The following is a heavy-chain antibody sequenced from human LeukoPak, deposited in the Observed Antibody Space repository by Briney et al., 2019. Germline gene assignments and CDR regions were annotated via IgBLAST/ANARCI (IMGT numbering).Heavy chain of an antibody. CDR3: AKASVTTAVLFDS. J-gene: IGHJ4*02. D-gene: IGHD4-23*01. V-gene: IGHV4-59*01. CDR1: GGSISSYF. Sequence: SSETLSLTCTVSGGSISSYFWSWIRQPPGQGLEWMGYISNTGITKYNPSLKSRVTISADTSKNQFSLNLNSVTAADTAVYYCAKASVTTAVLFDSWGQGTLVAVSS. CDR2: ISNTGIT.